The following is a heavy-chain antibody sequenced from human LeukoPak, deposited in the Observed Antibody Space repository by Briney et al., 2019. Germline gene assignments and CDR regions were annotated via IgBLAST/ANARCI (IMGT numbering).Heavy chain of an antibody. V-gene: IGHV3-21*01. CDR1: GFTFSSYS. CDR2: ISSSSSYI. Sequence: GGSLRLSCAASGFTFSSYSMNWVRQAPGKGLEWVSSISSSSSYIYYADSVKGRFTISRDNAKNSLYLQMNSLRAEDTAVYYCARNYDSSGQTSLGAFDIWGQGTMVTVSS. D-gene: IGHD3-22*01. J-gene: IGHJ3*02. CDR3: ARNYDSSGQTSLGAFDI.